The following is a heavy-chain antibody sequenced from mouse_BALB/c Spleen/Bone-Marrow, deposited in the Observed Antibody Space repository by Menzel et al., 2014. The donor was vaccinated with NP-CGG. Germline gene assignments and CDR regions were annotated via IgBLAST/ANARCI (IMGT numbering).Heavy chain of an antibody. D-gene: IGHD2-4*01. CDR3: ARDRGGITPFDY. J-gene: IGHJ2*01. CDR2: ISDGGSYT. CDR1: GFTFSDYY. Sequence: EVQLQQSGGGLVKPGGSLKLSCAASGFTFSDYYMHWVRQTPEKRLEWVATISDGGSYTYYPDSVKGRFTISRDNAKNNLYLQMSSLKSGDTTMYYCARDRGGITPFDYWGQGTTLTVSS. V-gene: IGHV5-4*02.